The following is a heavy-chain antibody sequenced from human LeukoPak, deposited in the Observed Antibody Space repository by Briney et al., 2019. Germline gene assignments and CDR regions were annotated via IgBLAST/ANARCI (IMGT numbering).Heavy chain of an antibody. J-gene: IGHJ5*02. D-gene: IGHD6-13*01. Sequence: GSLRLSCAASGFTFSTYSMNWIRQPPGKGLEWIGNIFYSGSTYYSPSFKSRVTISLDTSKNQFSLKLSSVTAADTAVYYCARDLAAAGTIDPWGQGTLVTVSS. CDR3: ARDLAAAGTIDP. V-gene: IGHV4-59*01. CDR1: GFTFSTYS. CDR2: IFYSGST.